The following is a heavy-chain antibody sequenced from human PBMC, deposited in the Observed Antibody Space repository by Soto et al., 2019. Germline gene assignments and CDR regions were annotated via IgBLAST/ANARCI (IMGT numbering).Heavy chain of an antibody. CDR1: GASITSTTYF. CDR2: NYYSGKK. V-gene: IGHV4-39*01. CDR3: AKNLPRTGRFDY. Sequence: QLQLHESGPGLVKPSETLALTCTLSGASITSTTYFWAWIRQPPGKGLEWVGSNYYSGKKHYNPSLKGRITISVDASKNQFSLTMPSVTAADAAVYYCAKNLPRTGRFDYWGQGAMVTVSS. J-gene: IGHJ4*02.